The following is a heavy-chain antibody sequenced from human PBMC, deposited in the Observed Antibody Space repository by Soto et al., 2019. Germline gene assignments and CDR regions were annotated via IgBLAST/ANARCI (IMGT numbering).Heavy chain of an antibody. CDR1: GGSISSYY. J-gene: IGHJ4*02. Sequence: PSETLSLTCIVSGGSISSYYWSWIRQPPGKGLEWIGYISDSGSTNYNPSLKSRVTISVDTSKNQFSLTLSSVTAADTAVYYCARGGGYSGYDYELDYWGQGTLVTVSS. CDR3: ARGGGYSGYDYELDY. CDR2: ISDSGST. V-gene: IGHV4-59*01. D-gene: IGHD5-12*01.